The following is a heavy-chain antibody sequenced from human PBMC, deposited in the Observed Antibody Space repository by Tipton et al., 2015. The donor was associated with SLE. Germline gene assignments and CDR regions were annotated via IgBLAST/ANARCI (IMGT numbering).Heavy chain of an antibody. J-gene: IGHJ2*01. CDR2: IYYSGST. CDR1: GGSISSYY. CDR3: ARGGWDREWYFDL. V-gene: IGHV4-59*01. D-gene: IGHD6-19*01. Sequence: LRLSCTVSGGSISSYYWSWIRQPPGKGLEWIGYIYYSGSTNYNPSLKSRVTISVDTSKNQSSLKLSSVTAADTAVYYCARGGWDREWYFDLWGRGTLVTVSS.